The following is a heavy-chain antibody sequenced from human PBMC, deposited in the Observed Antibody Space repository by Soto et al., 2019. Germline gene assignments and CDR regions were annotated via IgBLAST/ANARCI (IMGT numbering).Heavy chain of an antibody. CDR3: ANTPQSRSSSLVVDY. CDR1: GFTFSSYA. D-gene: IGHD6-6*01. V-gene: IGHV3-23*01. J-gene: IGHJ4*02. CDR2: ISGSGGRT. Sequence: GSLRLSCAASGFTFSSYAMSWVRQAPGKGLEWVSAISGSGGRTYYAGSVKGRFTISRDNSKNTLYLQMNSLRAEDTAVYYCANTPQSRSSSLVVDYWGQGTLVTVSS.